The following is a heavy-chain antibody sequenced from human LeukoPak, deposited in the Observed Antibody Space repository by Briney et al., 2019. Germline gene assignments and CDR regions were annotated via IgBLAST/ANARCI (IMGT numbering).Heavy chain of an antibody. CDR2: INHSGST. J-gene: IGHJ6*03. CDR1: GGSFSGYY. CDR3: ARINLKYSSGWYMYYYYYMDV. D-gene: IGHD6-19*01. V-gene: IGHV4-34*01. Sequence: SETLSLTCAVYGGSFSGYYWSWIRQPPGKGLEWIGEINHSGSTNYNPSLKSRVTISVDTSKNQFSLKLSSVTAADTAVYYCARINLKYSSGWYMYYYYYMDVWGKGTTVTVSS.